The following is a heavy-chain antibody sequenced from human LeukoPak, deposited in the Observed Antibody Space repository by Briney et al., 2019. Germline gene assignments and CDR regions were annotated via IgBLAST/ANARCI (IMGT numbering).Heavy chain of an antibody. V-gene: IGHV4-59*08. Sequence: SETLSLTCTVSGDSTSDYYWSWIRQPPGKGLEWIGYVYYSGSTNYNPSLKSRVTMSVDTSKNQFSLKLSSATAADTAVYYCARGHSSGWYSNWFDPWGQGTLVTVSS. J-gene: IGHJ5*02. CDR2: VYYSGST. D-gene: IGHD6-19*01. CDR3: ARGHSSGWYSNWFDP. CDR1: GDSTSDYY.